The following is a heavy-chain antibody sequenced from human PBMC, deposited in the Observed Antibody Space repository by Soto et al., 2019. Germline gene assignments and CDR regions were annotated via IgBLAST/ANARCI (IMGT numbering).Heavy chain of an antibody. V-gene: IGHV1-18*01. Sequence: ASVKVSCKASGYTFNFYGITWLRQAPGQGLEWMGWISGFNGNTNYAADLQGRVTMTTDTPTSTAYMELRGLRSDDTAVYYCARIGVSSGHESPDFDAWGQGTLVTVSS. J-gene: IGHJ4*02. CDR2: ISGFNGNT. CDR3: ARIGVSSGHESPDFDA. CDR1: GYTFNFYG. D-gene: IGHD3-16*01.